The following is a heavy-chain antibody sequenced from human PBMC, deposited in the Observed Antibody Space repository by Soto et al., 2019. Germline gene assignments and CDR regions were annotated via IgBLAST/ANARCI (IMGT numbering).Heavy chain of an antibody. CDR3: KRVDVPDLRGWATRSSYYYYMAV. D-gene: IGHD2-2*01. J-gene: IGHJ6*03. Sequence: QVQLQESGPGQVEPSGTLSLTCAVSSGSISSDNWWSWVRQSPEKGLEWIGEIHHSGGTNYNPSLKSRVTMSVDKSKNQFSLKLRFVTAADSAVYYCKRVDVPDLRGWATRSSYYYYMAVWGKGTTVTVSS. V-gene: IGHV4-4*02. CDR1: SGSISSDNW. CDR2: IHHSGGT.